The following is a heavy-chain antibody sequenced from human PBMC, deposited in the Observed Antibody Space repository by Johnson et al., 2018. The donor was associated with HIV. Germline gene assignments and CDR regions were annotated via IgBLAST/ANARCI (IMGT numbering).Heavy chain of an antibody. D-gene: IGHD1-26*01. V-gene: IGHV3-66*01. CDR3: AREGGALDAFDI. Sequence: VQLVESGGGVVRPGGSLRLSCAASGFTVSSNYMSWVRQAPGKGLEWVSVIYSGGSTYYADSVKGRFTLSRDSSKNTLYLQMNSLRAEDTAVYYCAREGGALDAFDIWGQGTMVTVSS. CDR1: GFTVSSNY. J-gene: IGHJ3*02. CDR2: IYSGGST.